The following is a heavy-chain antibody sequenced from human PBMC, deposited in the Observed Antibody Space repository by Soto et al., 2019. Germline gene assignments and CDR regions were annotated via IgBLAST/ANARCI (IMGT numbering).Heavy chain of an antibody. Sequence: PSETLSLTCTVSGGSIGSYYWSWIRQPAGKGLEWIGRIYTSGSTNYNPSLKSRVTMSVDTSKNTLYLQMNSLRAEDTAVYYCARPGPNYDDYIDYWGQGTQVTVSS. V-gene: IGHV4-4*07. CDR2: IYTSGST. CDR3: ARPGPNYDDYIDY. CDR1: GGSIGSYY. J-gene: IGHJ4*02. D-gene: IGHD4-4*01.